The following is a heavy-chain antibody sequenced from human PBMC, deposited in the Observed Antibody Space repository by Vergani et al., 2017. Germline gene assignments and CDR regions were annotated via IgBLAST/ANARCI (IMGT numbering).Heavy chain of an antibody. D-gene: IGHD3-10*01. CDR3: TTAWGLYYLHGEYFQY. Sequence: EVQLLESGGGLVQPGGSRRLSFAGAGFTFDTYTMAYVRQAPGKGLEWVATISSGGGDIFYADSVKGRFTLSRDNSKNTLFLQMNSLKDEDTAVYYCTTAWGLYYLHGEYFQYWGRGTLVSVSS. J-gene: IGHJ1*01. CDR1: GFTFDTYT. CDR2: ISSGGGDI. V-gene: IGHV3-23*01.